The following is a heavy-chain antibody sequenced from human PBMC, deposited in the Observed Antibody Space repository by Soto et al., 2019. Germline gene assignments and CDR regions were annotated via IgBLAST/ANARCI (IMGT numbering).Heavy chain of an antibody. J-gene: IGHJ4*02. CDR1: GGSISSYY. D-gene: IGHD2-15*01. Sequence: SETLSLTCTVSGGSISSYYWSWIRQPPGKGLEWIGYIYYSGSTNYNPSLKSRVTISVGTSKNQFSLKLSSVTAADTAVYYCARSGSGGSFDYWGQGTLVTVSS. CDR2: IYYSGST. CDR3: ARSGSGGSFDY. V-gene: IGHV4-59*01.